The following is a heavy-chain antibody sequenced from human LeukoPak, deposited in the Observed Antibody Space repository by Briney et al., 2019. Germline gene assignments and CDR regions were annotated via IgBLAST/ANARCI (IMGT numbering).Heavy chain of an antibody. CDR2: ISSSSSTI. V-gene: IGHV3-48*01. D-gene: IGHD4-17*01. CDR1: GFTFSSYS. J-gene: IGHJ4*02. CDR3: ARVGGDFDY. Sequence: PGGSLRLSCAASGFTFSSYSMNWVRQAPGKGLEWVSYISSSSSTIYYADSVKGRFTISRDNAKNSLYLQMNSLRAEDTAVYYCARVGGDFDYWGQGTLVTVSS.